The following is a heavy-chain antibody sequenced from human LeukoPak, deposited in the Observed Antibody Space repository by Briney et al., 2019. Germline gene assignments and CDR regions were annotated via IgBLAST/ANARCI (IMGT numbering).Heavy chain of an antibody. Sequence: ASVKVSCKASGYTFTGYYMHWVRQAPGQGLEWMGWINPNSGGTNYAQKFQGRVTITRGTSISTAYVELSRLRSDDTAVYYCARVRGYGSGKNWFDPWGQGNLVTVSS. J-gene: IGHJ5*02. CDR1: GYTFTGYY. CDR2: INPNSGGT. V-gene: IGHV1-2*02. D-gene: IGHD3-10*01. CDR3: ARVRGYGSGKNWFDP.